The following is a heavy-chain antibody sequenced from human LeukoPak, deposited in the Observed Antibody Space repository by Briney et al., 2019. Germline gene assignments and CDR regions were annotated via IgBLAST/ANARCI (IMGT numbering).Heavy chain of an antibody. V-gene: IGHV4-39*01. CDR3: AATWLRRGTYYFDY. Sequence: SETLSLTCTVSGGSISSSSYYWGWIRQPPGKGLEWIRSIYYSGSTYYNPSLKSRVTISVDTSKNQFSLKLSSVTAADTAVYYCAATWLRRGTYYFDYWGQGTLVTVSS. CDR2: IYYSGST. J-gene: IGHJ4*02. D-gene: IGHD5-12*01. CDR1: GGSISSSSYY.